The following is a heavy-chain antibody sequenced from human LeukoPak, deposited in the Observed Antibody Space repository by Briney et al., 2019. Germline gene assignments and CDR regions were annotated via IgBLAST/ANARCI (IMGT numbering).Heavy chain of an antibody. CDR2: INHSGST. J-gene: IGHJ5*02. CDR1: SGSFSGYY. Sequence: PSETLSLTCAVYSGSFSGYYWSWIRQPPGKGLEWIGEINHSGSTNYNPSLKSRVTISVDTSKNQFSLKLSSVTAADTAVYYCARQYQADYYDSSGYSYNWFDPWGQGTLVTVSS. V-gene: IGHV4-34*01. D-gene: IGHD3-22*01. CDR3: ARQYQADYYDSSGYSYNWFDP.